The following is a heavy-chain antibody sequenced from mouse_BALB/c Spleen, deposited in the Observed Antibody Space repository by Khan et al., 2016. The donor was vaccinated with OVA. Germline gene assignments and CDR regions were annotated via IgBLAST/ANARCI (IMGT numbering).Heavy chain of an antibody. J-gene: IGHJ2*01. Sequence: EVQLVESGPGLVKPSQSLSLTCTVTGYSITSDYAWNWIRQFPGNKLEWMGYISYSGSTSYNPSLKSRISITRDTSKNQFFLQLNSVTTEDTATYYCARRGAGGLRRYFDYWGQGTTLTVSS. V-gene: IGHV3-2*02. CDR2: ISYSGST. CDR3: ARRGAGGLRRYFDY. CDR1: GYSITSDYA. D-gene: IGHD2-4*01.